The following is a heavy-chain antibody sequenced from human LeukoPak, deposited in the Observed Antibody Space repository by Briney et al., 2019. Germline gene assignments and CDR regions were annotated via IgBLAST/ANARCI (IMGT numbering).Heavy chain of an antibody. CDR3: ARDKYYYDSRRFDP. V-gene: IGHV3-30-3*01. CDR2: ISYDGSNK. CDR1: RFTFSSYA. Sequence: GGSLRLSCAASRFTFSSYAMHWVRQAPGKGLEWVAVISYDGSNKYYADSVKGRFTISRDNSKNTLYLQMNSLRAEDTAVYYCARDKYYYDSRRFDPWGQGTLVTVSS. D-gene: IGHD3-22*01. J-gene: IGHJ5*02.